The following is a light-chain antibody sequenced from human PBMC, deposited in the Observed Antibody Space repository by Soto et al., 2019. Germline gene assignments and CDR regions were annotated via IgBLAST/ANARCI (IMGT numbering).Light chain of an antibody. V-gene: IGKV3-20*01. Sequence: EIVLTQSPGTLSLSPGERATLSCRASQSVSSSYLAWYQQKPGQAPRLLIFGASIRATGIPDRFSGSGSGTDVTLTISRLEPEDFAVYYCQQYGSSPPTTFGQGTKLEIE. CDR1: QSVSSSY. J-gene: IGKJ2*01. CDR2: GAS. CDR3: QQYGSSPPTT.